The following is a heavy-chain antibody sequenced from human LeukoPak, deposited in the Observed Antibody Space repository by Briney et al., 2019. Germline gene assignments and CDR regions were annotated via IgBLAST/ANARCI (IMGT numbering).Heavy chain of an antibody. CDR3: ARTTLRFLEWLPRYYFDY. V-gene: IGHV1-2*02. CDR2: INPNSGGT. CDR1: GYTFTGYY. Sequence: GASVKVSCKASGYTFTGYYMHWVRQAPGQGLEWVGWINPNSGGTNYAQKFQGRVTMTRDTSISTAYMELSRLRSDDTAVYYCARTTLRFLEWLPRYYFDYWGQGTLVTVSS. J-gene: IGHJ4*02. D-gene: IGHD3-3*01.